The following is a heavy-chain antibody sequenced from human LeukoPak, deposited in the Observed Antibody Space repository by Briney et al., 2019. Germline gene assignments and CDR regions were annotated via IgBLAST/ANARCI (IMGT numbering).Heavy chain of an antibody. CDR1: GGSFSGYY. Sequence: SETLSLTCAVYGGSFSGYYWSWIRQPPGKGLEWIGEINHSGSTNYNPSLKSRVTISVDTSKNQFSLKLSSVTAADTAVYYCARAARGGYGDYPFDYWGQGTPVTVSS. V-gene: IGHV4-34*01. CDR3: ARAARGGYGDYPFDY. CDR2: INHSGST. D-gene: IGHD4-17*01. J-gene: IGHJ4*02.